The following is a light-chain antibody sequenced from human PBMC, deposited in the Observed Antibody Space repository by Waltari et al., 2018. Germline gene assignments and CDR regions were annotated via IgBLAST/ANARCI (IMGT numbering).Light chain of an antibody. J-gene: IGLJ2*01. CDR3: QAWDSSTVV. CDR2: HDT. V-gene: IGLV3-1*01. Sequence: SYDLTQPPSVSVSPGQTASISCSGDKLGDKYASWYQQKPGQSPVLVIYHDTKRPSGSPEGCSGSNSGNTATLTVSGTQAMDEADYYCQAWDSSTVVFGGGTKLTVL. CDR1: KLGDKY.